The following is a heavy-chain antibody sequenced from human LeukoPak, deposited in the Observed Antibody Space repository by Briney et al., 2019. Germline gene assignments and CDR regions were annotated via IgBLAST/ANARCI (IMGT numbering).Heavy chain of an antibody. CDR2: IRYDGSNK. CDR3: ARDVRVAGSSYYGMDV. Sequence: GGSLRLSCAASGFTFSSYGMHWVRQAPGKGLEWVAFIRYDGSNKYYADSVKGRFTISRDNSKNTLYLQMNSLRAEDTAVYYCARDVRVAGSSYYGMDVWGQGTTVTVSS. D-gene: IGHD6-19*01. CDR1: GFTFSSYG. V-gene: IGHV3-30*02. J-gene: IGHJ6*02.